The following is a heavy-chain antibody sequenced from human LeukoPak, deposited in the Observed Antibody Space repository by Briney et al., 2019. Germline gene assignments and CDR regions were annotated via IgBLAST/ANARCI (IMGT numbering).Heavy chain of an antibody. V-gene: IGHV3-74*01. D-gene: IGHD3-3*01. CDR1: GFTFSGYW. CDR2: IDNDGHGI. Sequence: GGSLRLSCVTSGFTFSGYWMHWVRQGPEKGLELVLRIDNDGHGIIYADSVKGRFTTSRDNVKNTLYLQMNSLRVEDTAVYYCAAGRGWDPSFGVVTHIDAWGKGTTVVVS. CDR3: AAGRGWDPSFGVVTHIDA. J-gene: IGHJ6*03.